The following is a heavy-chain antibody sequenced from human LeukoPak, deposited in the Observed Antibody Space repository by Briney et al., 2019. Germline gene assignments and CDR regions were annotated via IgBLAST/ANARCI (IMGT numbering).Heavy chain of an antibody. D-gene: IGHD6-19*01. J-gene: IGHJ4*02. V-gene: IGHV1-69*13. Sequence: SVKVSCKASGGAFSSYAISWVRQAPGQGLEWMGGIIPIFGTANYAQKFQGRVTITADESTSTAYMELSSLRSEDTAVYYCARSLLAVAGPMGPSYWGQGTLVTVSS. CDR3: ARSLLAVAGPMGPSY. CDR1: GGAFSSYA. CDR2: IIPIFGTA.